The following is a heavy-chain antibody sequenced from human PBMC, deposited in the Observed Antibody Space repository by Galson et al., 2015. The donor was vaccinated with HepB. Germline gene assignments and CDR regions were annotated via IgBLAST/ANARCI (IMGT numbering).Heavy chain of an antibody. CDR1: GFIFSLFD. V-gene: IGHV3-30-3*01. Sequence: SLRLYCVDSGFIFSLFDIHWVRQAPGKGLEWVATVSYDGSQTYYAYSVKGRFTISRDIANKMVNLQMNGLRSEDTAVYLCARGGTYYGSGNFSPFDLWGQGTLVTVSS. D-gene: IGHD3-10*01. CDR2: VSYDGSQT. J-gene: IGHJ5*02. CDR3: ARGGTYYGSGNFSPFDL.